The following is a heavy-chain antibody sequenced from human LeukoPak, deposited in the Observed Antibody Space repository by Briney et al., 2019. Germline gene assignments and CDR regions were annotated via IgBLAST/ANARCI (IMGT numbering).Heavy chain of an antibody. Sequence: GGSLRLSCAASGFSVTSKYMNWVRQAPGKGLEWVSVIYIDGNTYYADSVKGRFTISRDNSKNTLYLPMNTLRAEDTAVYYCARGGVVVALGSYGMDVWGQGTTVTVSS. CDR2: IYIDGNT. V-gene: IGHV3-53*01. CDR1: GFSVTSKY. J-gene: IGHJ6*02. CDR3: ARGGVVVALGSYGMDV. D-gene: IGHD2-15*01.